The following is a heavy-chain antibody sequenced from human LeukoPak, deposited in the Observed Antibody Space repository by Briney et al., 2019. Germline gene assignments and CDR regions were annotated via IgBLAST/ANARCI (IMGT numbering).Heavy chain of an antibody. Sequence: PGGSLRLSCAASGFTFSIAWMSWVRQAPGKGLEWVGRIKSRGDGETRDYAAPVKDRFIISRGDSKNTLYLQMNSLRTEDTAIYYCAAVGEWLSNAFNTWGQGTLVTVSA. V-gene: IGHV3-15*01. CDR1: GFTFSIAW. D-gene: IGHD3-3*01. CDR3: AAVGEWLSNAFNT. J-gene: IGHJ3*02. CDR2: IKSRGDGETR.